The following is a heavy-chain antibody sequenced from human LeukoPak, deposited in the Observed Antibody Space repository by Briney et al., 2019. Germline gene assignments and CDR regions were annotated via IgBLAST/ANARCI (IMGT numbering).Heavy chain of an antibody. V-gene: IGHV3-7*01. CDR3: ARDLRIAARPGWHYYYMDV. CDR2: IKQDGSEK. CDR1: GITLSSYW. Sequence: PGGSLRLSCAASGITLSSYWMSWVRQAPGKGLEWVANIKQDGSEKYYVDSVKGRFTISRDNAKNSLYLQMNSLRAEDTAVYYCARDLRIAARPGWHYYYMDVWGKGTTVTVSS. J-gene: IGHJ6*03. D-gene: IGHD6-6*01.